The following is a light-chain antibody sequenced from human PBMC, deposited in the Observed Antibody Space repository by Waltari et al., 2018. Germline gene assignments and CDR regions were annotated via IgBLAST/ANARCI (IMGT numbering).Light chain of an antibody. CDR2: VAS. CDR3: QQSYTTAYT. V-gene: IGKV1-39*01. J-gene: IGKJ2*01. Sequence: IQMTQSPSSLSASVGDRVTITCRASQIISNSLNLYQQIPGKAPKLLIYVASTLQSGVPSRFSGSGSGTDFSLTISSLQPEDFATYYCQQSYTTAYTFGQGTKLEIK. CDR1: QIISNS.